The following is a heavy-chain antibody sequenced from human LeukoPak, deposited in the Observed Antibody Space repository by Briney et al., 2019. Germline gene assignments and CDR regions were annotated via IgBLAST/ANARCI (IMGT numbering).Heavy chain of an antibody. CDR3: ARLAVTTGSSDY. J-gene: IGHJ4*02. D-gene: IGHD4-17*01. Sequence: SETLSLTCTVSGGSISSYYWSWIRQPPGKGLEWIGRIYTSGSTNYNPSLKSRVTMSVDTSKNQFSLKLSSVTAADTAVYYCARLAVTTGSSDYWGQGTLVTVSS. CDR2: IYTSGST. CDR1: GGSISSYY. V-gene: IGHV4-4*07.